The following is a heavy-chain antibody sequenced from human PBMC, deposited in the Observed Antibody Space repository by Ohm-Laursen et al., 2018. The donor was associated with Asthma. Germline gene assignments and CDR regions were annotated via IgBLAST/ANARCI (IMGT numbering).Heavy chain of an antibody. CDR3: ARDEY. V-gene: IGHV4-31*03. CDR1: GGSISSGGYY. CDR2: IYHTGKT. J-gene: IGHJ4*02. Sequence: TLSLTCTVSGGSISSGGYYWSWIRQHPGKGLEYVGCIYHTGKTYYNPSLQSRLTLSVDTSKNQFSLKLDSVTAADTAVYYCARDEYWGQGTLVTVSS.